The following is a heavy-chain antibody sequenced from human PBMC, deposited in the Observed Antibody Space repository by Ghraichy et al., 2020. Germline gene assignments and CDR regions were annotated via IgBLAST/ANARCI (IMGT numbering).Heavy chain of an antibody. CDR1: GDSISSYY. V-gene: IGHV4-59*01. Sequence: SETLSLTCAVSGDSISSYYWSWIRQSPGKGLEWIGFMSYSGSTTYNPSLKSRVTMSVDTSKNQFSLKVTSVTAADTAVYYCARMGWGIAAPGTEYFDHWGQGTLVTVSS. J-gene: IGHJ4*02. CDR2: MSYSGST. CDR3: ARMGWGIAAPGTEYFDH. D-gene: IGHD6-13*01.